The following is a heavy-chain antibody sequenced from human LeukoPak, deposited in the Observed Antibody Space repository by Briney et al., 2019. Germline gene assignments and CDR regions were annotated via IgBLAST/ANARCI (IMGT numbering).Heavy chain of an antibody. Sequence: GGSLRLSCAASGFTFITYWMTWVRQAPGKGLKWVANIKQDGSEKYYVDSVKGRFTLSRDNAKSSLYLQMNSLRAEDTAIYYCARLRYNDFWSGSWKFYYYMDVWGKGTTVTVSS. J-gene: IGHJ6*03. V-gene: IGHV3-7*01. CDR1: GFTFITYW. CDR3: ARLRYNDFWSGSWKFYYYMDV. CDR2: IKQDGSEK. D-gene: IGHD3-3*01.